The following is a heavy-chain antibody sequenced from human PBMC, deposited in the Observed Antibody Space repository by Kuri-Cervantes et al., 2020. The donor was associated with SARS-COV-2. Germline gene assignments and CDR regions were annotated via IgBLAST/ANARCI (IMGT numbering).Heavy chain of an antibody. D-gene: IGHD5-18*01. V-gene: IGHV1-8*01. J-gene: IGHJ4*02. CDR1: ENTFTSYD. CDR2: MNPNSGNT. Sequence: ASVKVSCKASENTFTSYDINWVRQATGQGLEWMGWMNPNSGNTGYAQKFQGRVTMTRNTSISTAYMELSSLRSEDTAVYYCARRLGYGYYYFDYWGQGTLVTVSS. CDR3: ARRLGYGYYYFDY.